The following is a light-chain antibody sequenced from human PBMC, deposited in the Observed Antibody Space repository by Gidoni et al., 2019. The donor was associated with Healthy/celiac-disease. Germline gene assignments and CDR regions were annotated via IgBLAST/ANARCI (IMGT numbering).Light chain of an antibody. CDR2: GAS. J-gene: IGKJ3*01. CDR3: QQYNNWPCT. Sequence: EIVMTQSPATLSVSPGERATLSCRASQSVSSNLAWYQQKPGQAPRLLIYGASTRATGIPASFSGSGSGTEFTLTISSLQSEDFAVYYCQQYNNWPCTFGPXTKVDIK. V-gene: IGKV3-15*01. CDR1: QSVSSN.